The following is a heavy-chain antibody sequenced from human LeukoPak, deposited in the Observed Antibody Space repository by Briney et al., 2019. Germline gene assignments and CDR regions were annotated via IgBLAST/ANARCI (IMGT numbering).Heavy chain of an antibody. CDR3: AKDRIDGCNFNGMDV. V-gene: IGHV3-9*01. CDR2: ISWNSGSI. J-gene: IGHJ6*02. CDR1: GFTFDDYA. D-gene: IGHD5-24*01. Sequence: PGGSLRLSCAASGFTFDDYAMHWVRQAPGKGLEWVSGISWNSGSIGYADSVKGRFTISRDNAKNSLYLQMNSLRAEDTALYYCAKDRIDGCNFNGMDVWGQGTTVTVSS.